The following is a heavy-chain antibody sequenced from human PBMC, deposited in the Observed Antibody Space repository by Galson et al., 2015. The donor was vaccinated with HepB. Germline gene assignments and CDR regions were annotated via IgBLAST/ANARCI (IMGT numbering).Heavy chain of an antibody. CDR1: GGSISSGGYY. V-gene: IGHV4-31*03. Sequence: TLSLTCTVSGGSISSGGYYWSWIRQHPGKGLEWIGYIYYSGSTYYNPSLKSRVTISVDTSKNQFSLKLSSVTAADTAVYYCARGDRRGYCSGGSCSKGAFDIWGQGTMVTVSS. D-gene: IGHD2-15*01. CDR3: ARGDRRGYCSGGSCSKGAFDI. CDR2: IYYSGST. J-gene: IGHJ3*02.